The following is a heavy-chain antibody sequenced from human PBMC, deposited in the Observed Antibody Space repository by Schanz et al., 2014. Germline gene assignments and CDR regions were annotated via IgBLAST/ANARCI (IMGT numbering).Heavy chain of an antibody. D-gene: IGHD3-10*01. Sequence: EVQLVESGGGLVQPGGSLRLSCAASGFTFSTSTMHWVRQAPGKGLEYVSSISSKGDMTFYGNSVKGRFTISRDNTKNSLFLQLNSLRADDTAVYYCARIGGSVFDYWAQGTLXTVSS. CDR3: ARIGGSVFDY. V-gene: IGHV3-64*01. CDR2: ISSKGDMT. J-gene: IGHJ4*02. CDR1: GFTFSTST.